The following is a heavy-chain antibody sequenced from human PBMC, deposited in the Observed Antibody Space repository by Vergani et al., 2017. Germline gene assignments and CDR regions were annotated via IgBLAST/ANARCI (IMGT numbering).Heavy chain of an antibody. J-gene: IGHJ6*03. D-gene: IGHD4-11*01. CDR1: GYTFTSYY. CDR3: ARDQTVTRPVYYYYYYMDV. CDR2: INPSGGST. V-gene: IGHV1-46*01. Sequence: QVQLVQSGAEVKKPGASVKVSCKASGYTFTSYYMHWVRQAPGQGLEWMGIINPSGGSTSYAQKFQGRVTMTRDTSTSTVYMELSSLRSEDTAVYYCARDQTVTRPVYYYYYYMDVWGKGTTVTVSS.